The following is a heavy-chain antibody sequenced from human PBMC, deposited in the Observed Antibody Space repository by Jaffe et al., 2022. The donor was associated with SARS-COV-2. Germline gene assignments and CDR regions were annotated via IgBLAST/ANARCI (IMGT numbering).Heavy chain of an antibody. CDR2: INHSGST. J-gene: IGHJ6*02. V-gene: IGHV4-34*01. Sequence: QVQLQQWGAGLLKPSETLSLTCAVYGGSFSGYYWSWIRQPPGKGLEWIGEINHSGSTNYNPSLKSRVTISVDTSKNQFSLKLSSVTAADTAVYYCARQGYSSSRWDYYYYYGMDVWGQGTTVTVSS. CDR1: GGSFSGYY. D-gene: IGHD6-13*01. CDR3: ARQGYSSSRWDYYYYYGMDV.